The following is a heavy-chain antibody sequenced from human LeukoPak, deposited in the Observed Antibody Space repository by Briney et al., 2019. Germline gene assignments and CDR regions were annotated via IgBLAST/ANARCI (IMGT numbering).Heavy chain of an antibody. V-gene: IGHV3-21*01. Sequence: GGSLRLSCAASGFTFSSYWMSWVRQAPGKGLEWVSSISSSSSYIYYADSVKGRFTISRDNAKNSLYLQMNSLRAEDTAVYYCASAYYDFWSGYLSDYFDYWGQGTLVTVSS. J-gene: IGHJ4*02. CDR2: ISSSSSYI. D-gene: IGHD3-3*01. CDR3: ASAYYDFWSGYLSDYFDY. CDR1: GFTFSSYW.